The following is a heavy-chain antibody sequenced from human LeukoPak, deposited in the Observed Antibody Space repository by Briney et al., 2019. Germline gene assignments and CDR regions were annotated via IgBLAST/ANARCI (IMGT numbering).Heavy chain of an antibody. D-gene: IGHD6-13*01. V-gene: IGHV4-61*05. CDR3: ARRGSSWFYFDY. Sequence: PSETLSLTCTVSGGSISSSSYYWGWIRQPPGKGLEWIGNIYYSGSTNYNPSLKSRVTISVDTSKNQFSLKLSSVTAADTAVYYCARRGSSWFYFDYWGQGTLVTVSS. J-gene: IGHJ4*02. CDR2: IYYSGST. CDR1: GGSISSSSYY.